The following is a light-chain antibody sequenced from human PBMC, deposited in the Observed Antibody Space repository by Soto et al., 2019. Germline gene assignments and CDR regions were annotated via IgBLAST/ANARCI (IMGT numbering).Light chain of an antibody. Sequence: DIPMTQSPSTLSASVGDIVTITCRASQSISIWLAWYQQKPGKAPNLLIYKTSSLETGVPSRFSGSGSGTEFTLTISSLQPDDFATYYCQHWYDYSWTFGQGTKVEVK. CDR3: QHWYDYSWT. V-gene: IGKV1-5*03. CDR2: KTS. J-gene: IGKJ1*01. CDR1: QSISIW.